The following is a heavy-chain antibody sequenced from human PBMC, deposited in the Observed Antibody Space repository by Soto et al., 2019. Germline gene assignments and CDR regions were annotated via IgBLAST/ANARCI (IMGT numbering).Heavy chain of an antibody. J-gene: IGHJ6*02. CDR2: ISGRGDST. D-gene: IGHD3-3*01. V-gene: IGHV3-23*01. CDR3: ASGFGVYYYGMDV. Sequence: EVQLLESGGGLVQPGGSLRLSCAASGFTFSNYAMNWVRQAPGKGLEWVSAISGRGDSTYYADCVKGRFTISRDNSKNMLYVQMNSLRAEDTAVYYCASGFGVYYYGMDVWGQGTTVTVSS. CDR1: GFTFSNYA.